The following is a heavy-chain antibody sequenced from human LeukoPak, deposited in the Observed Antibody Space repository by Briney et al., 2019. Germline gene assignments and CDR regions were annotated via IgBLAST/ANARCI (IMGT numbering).Heavy chain of an antibody. Sequence: GGSLRLSCAASGFTFSTYYMNWVRQAPGKGLEWVSSISSSSTYIYYADSVKGRFTISRDNSQNTLYLRIKTLRAEDTAVYYCARDFDWLSFFFDFWGQGTLVTVSS. J-gene: IGHJ4*02. CDR1: GFTFSTYY. CDR3: ARDFDWLSFFFDF. V-gene: IGHV3-21*04. CDR2: ISSSSTYI. D-gene: IGHD3-9*01.